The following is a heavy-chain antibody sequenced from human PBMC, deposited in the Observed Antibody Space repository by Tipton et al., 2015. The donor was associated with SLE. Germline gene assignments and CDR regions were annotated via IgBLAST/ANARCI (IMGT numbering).Heavy chain of an antibody. CDR3: ARGSYGTDAFDI. V-gene: IGHV4-59*01. CDR2: IHNSGSYSGST. Sequence: TLSLTCTVSGASIRGYYWTWIRQSPGKGLEWIGYIHNSGSYSGSTNYNPSLQSRVTISADTSMNQFSLKLTSVTAADTAVYYCARGSYGTDAFDIWGQGTMVTVSS. D-gene: IGHD3-10*01. CDR1: GASIRGYY. J-gene: IGHJ3*02.